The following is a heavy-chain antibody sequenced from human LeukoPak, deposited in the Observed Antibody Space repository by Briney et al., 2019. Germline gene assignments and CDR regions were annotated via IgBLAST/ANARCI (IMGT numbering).Heavy chain of an antibody. CDR2: IYHSGNT. J-gene: IGHJ4*02. Sequence: SETLSLTCSVPIDSITNYYWSWIRQPPGKGLEWIGFIYHSGNTNKNPSLTTRVTMSVDTSETQITLRLSSVTAADTAVYYCAREEGIAAAGALEYWGQGILVTVSS. CDR3: AREEGIAAAGALEY. CDR1: IDSITNYY. D-gene: IGHD6-13*01. V-gene: IGHV4-59*01.